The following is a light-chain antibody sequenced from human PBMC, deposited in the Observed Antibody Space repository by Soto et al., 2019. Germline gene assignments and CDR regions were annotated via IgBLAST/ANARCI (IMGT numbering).Light chain of an antibody. CDR1: SSDVGGYYY. CDR3: SSYTSSNTFYV. J-gene: IGLJ1*01. V-gene: IGLV2-14*01. CDR2: QVS. Sequence: QSVLAQPASVSGSPGQSITISCTGTSSDVGGYYYVSWYQHHPGKAPKLMIYQVSNRPSGVPNRFSGSKSGNTASLTISGLQAEDEADYYCSSYTSSNTFYVFGTGTKVTVL.